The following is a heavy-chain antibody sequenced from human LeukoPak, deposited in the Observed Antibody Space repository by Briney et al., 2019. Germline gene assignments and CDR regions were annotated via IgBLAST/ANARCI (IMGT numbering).Heavy chain of an antibody. Sequence: SETLSLTCTVSGASISSSNYFWSWIRQPAGKGLEWIGRIYASGNTHYNPSLKSRVTISVDTSKNQFSLNLSSVTAADTAVYYCARDQDDCSNYGLEYWGQGILATVSS. CDR1: GASISSSNYF. CDR3: ARDQDDCSNYGLEY. CDR2: IYASGNT. V-gene: IGHV4-61*02. J-gene: IGHJ4*02. D-gene: IGHD4-11*01.